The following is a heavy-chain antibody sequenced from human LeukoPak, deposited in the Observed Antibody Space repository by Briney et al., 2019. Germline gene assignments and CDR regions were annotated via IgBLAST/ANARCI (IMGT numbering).Heavy chain of an antibody. CDR3: ARGVLLRLRLGELSLRDRFDP. CDR2: INPNSGGT. J-gene: IGHJ5*02. D-gene: IGHD3-16*02. V-gene: IGHV1-2*02. Sequence: ASVKVSCKASGYTFTGYYMHWVRQAPGQGLEWMGWINPNSGGTNYAQKFTGRVTTTRDTTISTAYMELSRLRSDDTAGYYCARGVLLRLRLGELSLRDRFDPWGQGTLVTVSS. CDR1: GYTFTGYY.